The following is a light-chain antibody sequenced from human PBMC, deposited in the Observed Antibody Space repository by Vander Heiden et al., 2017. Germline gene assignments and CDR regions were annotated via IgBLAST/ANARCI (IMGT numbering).Light chain of an antibody. CDR1: QGISNY. V-gene: IGKV1-27*01. J-gene: IGKJ3*01. CDR2: AAS. CDR3: QKYNSALLFT. Sequence: DIQMTQSPSSLSASVGDRVTITCRASQGISNYLAWYQQKPGKVPKLLIYAASTLQSGVPSRFSGSGSGTDFTLTISSLQPEDVATYYCQKYNSALLFTFGHGTKVDIK.